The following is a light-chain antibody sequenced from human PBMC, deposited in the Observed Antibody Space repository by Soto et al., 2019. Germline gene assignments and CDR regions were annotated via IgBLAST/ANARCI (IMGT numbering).Light chain of an antibody. V-gene: IGLV2-23*01. CDR1: SSDVGSYTL. J-gene: IGLJ2*01. CDR3: CSYAGSSTPV. Sequence: QSALTQPASVSGSPGQSITISCTGTSSDVGSYTLVSWYQQHPGKAPKLMIYEGSKRPSGVSNRFSGSKSGNTASLTISGLPAEDEADYYCCSYAGSSTPVFGGGTKVTVL. CDR2: EGS.